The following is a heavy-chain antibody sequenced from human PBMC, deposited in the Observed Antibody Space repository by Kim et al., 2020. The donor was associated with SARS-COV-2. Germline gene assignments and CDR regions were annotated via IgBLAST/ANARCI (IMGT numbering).Heavy chain of an antibody. D-gene: IGHD3-10*01. CDR1: GFTFGIYA. J-gene: IGHJ5*02. Sequence: GGSLRLSCAASGFTFGIYAIRWVRQVPGKGLEWVAVISYDGNNKYYADSVKGRFTISRDKATKTVFLQMNSLRTEDTAVYYCARRAFPEYRIRGVIGLLDPWGQGTLVTVSS. CDR2: ISYDGNNK. V-gene: IGHV3-30*04. CDR3: ARRAFPEYRIRGVIGLLDP.